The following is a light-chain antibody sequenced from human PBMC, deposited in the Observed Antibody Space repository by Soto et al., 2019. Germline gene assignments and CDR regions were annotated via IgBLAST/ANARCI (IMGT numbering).Light chain of an antibody. V-gene: IGKV1-5*03. CDR2: KAS. CDR3: QQYEIYPIT. Sequence: DIQMTQSPSTLSASVGDRVTITCRASQSINSWLAWYQQKPGKAPKLLIYKASSLESGVPSRFSGSGSGTEFTLTISSRQPDDFAAYYCQQYEIYPITFGKGTRLEI. J-gene: IGKJ5*01. CDR1: QSINSW.